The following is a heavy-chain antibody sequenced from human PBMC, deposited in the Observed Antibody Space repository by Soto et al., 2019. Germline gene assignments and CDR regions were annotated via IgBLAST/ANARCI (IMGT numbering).Heavy chain of an antibody. J-gene: IGHJ4*02. V-gene: IGHV2-5*01. D-gene: IGHD2-15*01. CDR2: IYWNGDK. CDR1: GFSLSTSGVG. Sequence: SGPTLVNPTQTLTLTCTFSGFSLSTSGVGVGWIRQPPGKALEWLALIYWNGDKRYSPSLKSRLTITKDTSKNQVVLTMTNMDPVDTATYFCARTEGGGYCSGGSCYGVDYWGQGTLVTVSS. CDR3: ARTEGGGYCSGGSCYGVDY.